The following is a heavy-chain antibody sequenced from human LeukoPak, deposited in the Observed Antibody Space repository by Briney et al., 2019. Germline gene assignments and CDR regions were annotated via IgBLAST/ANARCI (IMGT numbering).Heavy chain of an antibody. Sequence: SETLSLTCAVYGGSFSGYYWSWIRQPPGKGLEWIGEINHSGSTHYNPSLKSRVTISLDTSKNQFSLRLSSVTAADTAVYYCATEPGYCSGGRCYGGWFDPWGQGTLVTVSS. CDR2: INHSGST. CDR3: ATEPGYCSGGRCYGGWFDP. V-gene: IGHV4-34*01. J-gene: IGHJ5*02. CDR1: GGSFSGYY. D-gene: IGHD2-15*01.